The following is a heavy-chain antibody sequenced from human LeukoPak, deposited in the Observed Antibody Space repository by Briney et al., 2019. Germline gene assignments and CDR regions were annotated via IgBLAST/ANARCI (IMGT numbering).Heavy chain of an antibody. J-gene: IGHJ4*02. CDR1: GSRFDDHG. CDR2: INWNGGST. CDR3: ARGDSSGWYFDD. Sequence: GGSLRLSCTALGSRFDDHGMAWVRQAPGKGLEWVCGINWNGGSTGYADSVKGRFTISRDNAKNSLYLQMNSLRADDTALYYCARGDSSGWYFDDWGQGTLVTVSS. D-gene: IGHD6-19*01. V-gene: IGHV3-20*04.